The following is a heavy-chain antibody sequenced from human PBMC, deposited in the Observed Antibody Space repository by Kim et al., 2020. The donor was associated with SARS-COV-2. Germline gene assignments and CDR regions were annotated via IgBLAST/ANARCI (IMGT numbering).Heavy chain of an antibody. D-gene: IGHD6-19*01. CDR1: GGSISSSSYY. CDR3: ARRADYSGGAPGW. J-gene: IGHJ4*02. Sequence: SETLSLTCTVSGGSISSSSYYWGWIRQSPGKGLEWIGNMFYSGNTYYNPSLKSRADIPADTSKNQFSLKLSSVTAADTAVYYCARRADYSGGAPGWWGQGTLVTVSS. V-gene: IGHV4-39*01. CDR2: MFYSGNT.